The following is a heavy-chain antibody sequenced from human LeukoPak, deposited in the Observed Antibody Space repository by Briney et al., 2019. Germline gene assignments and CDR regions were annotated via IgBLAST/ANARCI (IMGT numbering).Heavy chain of an antibody. CDR1: GGTFSSYA. CDR2: IIPIFGTA. J-gene: IGHJ5*02. CDR3: ARERLGNGGSWWFDP. D-gene: IGHD3-16*01. Sequence: GASVKVSCRASGGTFSSYAISWVRQAPGQGLEWMGGIIPIFGTANYAQKFQGRVTITADKSTSTAYMELSSLRSEDTAVYYCARERLGNGGSWWFDPWGQGTLVTVSS. V-gene: IGHV1-69*06.